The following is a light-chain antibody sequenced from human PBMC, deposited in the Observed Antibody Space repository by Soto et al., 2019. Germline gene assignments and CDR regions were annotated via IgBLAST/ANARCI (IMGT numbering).Light chain of an antibody. Sequence: DIQMTQSPSSLSASVGDRVTITCRASQGISNYLAWYQQKPGKLPKLLIYAASTLQSGVPSRFSGSGSGTEFTLTISSLQPEDVATYDGQKYNSAQLTCGGVTKVEIK. CDR1: QGISNY. J-gene: IGKJ4*01. CDR2: AAS. V-gene: IGKV1-27*01. CDR3: QKYNSAQLT.